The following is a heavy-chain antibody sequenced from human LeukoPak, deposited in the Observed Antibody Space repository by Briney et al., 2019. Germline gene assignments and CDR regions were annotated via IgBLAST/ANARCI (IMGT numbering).Heavy chain of an antibody. CDR3: ARHTGSLYDFWSGYIDY. V-gene: IGHV1-18*01. Sequence: ASVKVSCKASGYTFTSYGISWVRQAPGQGLEWMGWISVCNGNTKYVQKFQGRVTMTTDTSTRTAYMELRSLRSDDTAVYYCARHTGSLYDFWSGYIDYWGQGTLVTVSS. J-gene: IGHJ4*02. D-gene: IGHD3-3*01. CDR1: GYTFTSYG. CDR2: ISVCNGNT.